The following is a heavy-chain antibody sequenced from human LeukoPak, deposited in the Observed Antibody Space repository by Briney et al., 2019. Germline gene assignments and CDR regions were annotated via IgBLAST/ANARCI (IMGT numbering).Heavy chain of an antibody. V-gene: IGHV4-38-2*01. Sequence: SETLSLTCAVSGYSISSGYYWGWIRQPPGKGLEWIGRIYHSGSTYYNPSLKSRVTISVDTSKNQFSLKLSSVTAADTAVYYCARGRDFWSGYYRVYYFDYWGQGTLVTVSS. CDR3: ARGRDFWSGYYRVYYFDY. CDR2: IYHSGST. D-gene: IGHD3-3*01. J-gene: IGHJ4*02. CDR1: GYSISSGYY.